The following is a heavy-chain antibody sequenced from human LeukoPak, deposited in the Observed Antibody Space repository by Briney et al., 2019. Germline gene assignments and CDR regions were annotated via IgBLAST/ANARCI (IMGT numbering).Heavy chain of an antibody. D-gene: IGHD2-15*01. CDR3: AKGLYCSGGSCYSPPKTDAFDI. Sequence: GGSLRLSCAASGFTFGSYGMHWVRQAPGKGLEWVAAISYDGSNEYYLDSVKGRFTISRDNSKNTLYLQMNSLRAEDTAVYYCAKGLYCSGGSCYSPPKTDAFDIWGQGTMVTVSS. CDR2: ISYDGSNE. CDR1: GFTFGSYG. J-gene: IGHJ3*02. V-gene: IGHV3-30*18.